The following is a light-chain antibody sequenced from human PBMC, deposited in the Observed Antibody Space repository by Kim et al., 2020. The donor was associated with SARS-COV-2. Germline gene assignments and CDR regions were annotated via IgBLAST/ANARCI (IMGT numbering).Light chain of an antibody. CDR1: QYIATS. Sequence: ASVGDRVTITCRASQYIATSLAWYQQMPGKAPRLLLYAAATLQTGVPSRFSGSASGTEFNLTISSLQPEDFATYYCQQLHISPFTFGQGTRVEIK. CDR3: QQLHISPFT. CDR2: AAA. V-gene: IGKV1-9*01. J-gene: IGKJ5*01.